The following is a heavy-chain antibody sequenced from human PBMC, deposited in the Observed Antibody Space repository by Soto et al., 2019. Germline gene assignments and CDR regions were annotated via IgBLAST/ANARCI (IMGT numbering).Heavy chain of an antibody. J-gene: IGHJ4*02. V-gene: IGHV1-69*13. CDR3: ARAPSGVPAAIDY. CDR1: GGTFSSYA. Sequence: GASVKVSCKASGGTFSSYAISWVRQAPGQGLEWMGGIIPIFGTANYAQKFQGRVTITANESTSTAYMELSSLRSEDTAVYYCARAPSGVPAAIDYWGKGTLVTVSS. CDR2: IIPIFGTA. D-gene: IGHD2-2*01.